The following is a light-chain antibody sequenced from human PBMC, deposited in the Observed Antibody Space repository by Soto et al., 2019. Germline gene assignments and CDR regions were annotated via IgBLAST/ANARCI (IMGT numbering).Light chain of an antibody. V-gene: IGKV1-39*01. CDR3: QQSSSTPIT. CDR2: ATS. J-gene: IGKJ2*01. CDR1: QSISKN. Sequence: DLQLTQSPSSLSASVGDRVTITCRTSQSISKNLNWYQQKPGAAPKVLIHATSSLQSGVPSRFSGRGSGTDFIFTITSLQPEDFATYYCQQSSSTPITFGQGTKVEIK.